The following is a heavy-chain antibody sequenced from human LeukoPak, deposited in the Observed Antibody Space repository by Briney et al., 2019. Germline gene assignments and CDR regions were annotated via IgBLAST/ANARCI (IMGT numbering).Heavy chain of an antibody. CDR2: IHYSGRT. D-gene: IGHD6-6*01. Sequence: PSETLSLTCTVSGGSISSPTYYWGWIRQPPGKGLEWIGSIHYSGRTYYNPSLRSRLTISVDTSQNLYSLKLSSVTAADTAVYYCARHQQQLVLYAFDIWGQGTMVTVSS. CDR3: ARHQQQLVLYAFDI. V-gene: IGHV4-39*01. CDR1: GGSISSPTYY. J-gene: IGHJ3*02.